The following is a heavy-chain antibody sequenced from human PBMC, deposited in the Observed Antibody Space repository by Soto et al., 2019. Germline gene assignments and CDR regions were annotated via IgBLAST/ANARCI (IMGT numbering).Heavy chain of an antibody. Sequence: PGESLKISCKGSGYSFTSYWIGWVRQMPGKGLEWMGIIYPGDSDTRYSPSFQGQVTISADKSISTAYLQRSSLKASDTAMYYCARTYYDSSGYYSYYFDYWGQGTLVTVSS. D-gene: IGHD3-22*01. CDR2: IYPGDSDT. CDR1: GYSFTSYW. CDR3: ARTYYDSSGYYSYYFDY. J-gene: IGHJ4*02. V-gene: IGHV5-51*01.